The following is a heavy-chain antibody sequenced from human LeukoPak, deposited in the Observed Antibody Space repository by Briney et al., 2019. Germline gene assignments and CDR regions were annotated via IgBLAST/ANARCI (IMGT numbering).Heavy chain of an antibody. D-gene: IGHD6-19*01. CDR1: GFTFSSYG. V-gene: IGHV3-30*02. Sequence: GGSLRLSCAASGFTFSSYGMHWVRQAPGKGLEWVAFIRYDGSNKYYADSVKGRFTISRDNSKNTLYLQMNSLRAEDTAVYYCAKNPSAEAGSGYWGQGTLVTVSS. CDR3: AKNPSAEAGSGY. J-gene: IGHJ4*02. CDR2: IRYDGSNK.